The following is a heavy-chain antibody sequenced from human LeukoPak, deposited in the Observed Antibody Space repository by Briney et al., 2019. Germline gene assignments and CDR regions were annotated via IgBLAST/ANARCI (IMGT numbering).Heavy chain of an antibody. CDR2: ISSSGSTI. J-gene: IGHJ5*02. CDR3: ARDRAPIAVAGKVDWFDP. D-gene: IGHD6-19*01. V-gene: IGHV3-11*04. Sequence: GGSLRLSCAASGFTFSDYYMSWIRQAPGKGLEWVSHISSSGSTIYYADSVKGRFTISRDNAKSSLYLQMNSLRAEDTAVYYCARDRAPIAVAGKVDWFDPWGQGTLVTVSS. CDR1: GFTFSDYY.